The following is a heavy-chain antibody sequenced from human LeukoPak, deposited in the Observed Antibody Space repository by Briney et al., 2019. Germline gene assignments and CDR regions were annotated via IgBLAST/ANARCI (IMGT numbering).Heavy chain of an antibody. V-gene: IGHV3-30*18. Sequence: PGGSLRLSCAASGFTFSSYGMHWVRQAPGKGLEWVAVISYDGSNKYYADSVKGRFTISRDNSKNTLYLQMNSLRAEDTAVYYCAKGGSRFGESMFDYWGQGALVTVSS. CDR2: ISYDGSNK. J-gene: IGHJ4*02. CDR1: GFTFSSYG. D-gene: IGHD3-10*01. CDR3: AKGGSRFGESMFDY.